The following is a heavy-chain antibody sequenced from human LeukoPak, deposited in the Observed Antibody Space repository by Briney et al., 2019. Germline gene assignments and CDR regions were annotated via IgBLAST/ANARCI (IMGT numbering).Heavy chain of an antibody. CDR2: ISGSGGST. CDR1: GFTFSSYA. J-gene: IGHJ4*02. D-gene: IGHD6-19*01. CDR3: AKDLVSRVAVAGHYYFDY. Sequence: GGSLRLSCAASGFTFSSYAMSWVRQAPGKGLEWVSAISGSGGSTYYADSVKGRFTISRDNSKNTLYLQMNSLRAEDTAVYYCAKDLVSRVAVAGHYYFDYWGQGTLVTVSS. V-gene: IGHV3-23*01.